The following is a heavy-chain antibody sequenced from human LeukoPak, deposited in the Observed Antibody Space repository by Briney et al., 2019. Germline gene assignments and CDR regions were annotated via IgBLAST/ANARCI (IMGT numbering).Heavy chain of an antibody. CDR2: IWYDGSNK. D-gene: IGHD3-10*01. Sequence: QPGGSLRLSCAASGFTFSSYGMHWVRQAPGKGLEWVAVIWYDGSNKYYADSVKGRFTISRDNSKNTLYLQMNSLRAEDTAVYYCARDRALSEYDYGSGSLDAFDIWGQGTMVTVSS. J-gene: IGHJ3*02. CDR1: GFTFSSYG. CDR3: ARDRALSEYDYGSGSLDAFDI. V-gene: IGHV3-33*01.